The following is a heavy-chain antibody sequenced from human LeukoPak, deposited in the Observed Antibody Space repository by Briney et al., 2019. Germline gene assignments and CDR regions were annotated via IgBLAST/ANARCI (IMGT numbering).Heavy chain of an antibody. CDR1: GYTFTSYG. Sequence: SVKVSCKASGYTFTSYGISWVRQAPGQGLEWMGGIIPIFGTANYAQKFQGRVTITADESTSTAYMELSSLRSEDTAVYYCARTANIVVVPAAKGYFQHWGQGTLVTVSS. D-gene: IGHD2-2*01. CDR3: ARTANIVVVPAAKGYFQH. J-gene: IGHJ1*01. CDR2: IIPIFGTA. V-gene: IGHV1-69*13.